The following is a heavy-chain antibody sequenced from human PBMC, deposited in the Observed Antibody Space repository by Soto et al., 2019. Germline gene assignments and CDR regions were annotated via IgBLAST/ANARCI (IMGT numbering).Heavy chain of an antibody. CDR1: GFTFSSYG. CDR2: ISYDGSNK. CDR3: TKDRVRYYYSYGMDV. J-gene: IGHJ6*02. V-gene: IGHV3-30*18. Sequence: GGSLRLSCAASGFTFSSYGMHWVRQAPGKGLEWVAVISYDGSNKYYADSVKGRFTISRDTSKNTLYLKMNSLRAEDTDEYYCTKDRVRYYYSYGMDVWGQGTTITVSS.